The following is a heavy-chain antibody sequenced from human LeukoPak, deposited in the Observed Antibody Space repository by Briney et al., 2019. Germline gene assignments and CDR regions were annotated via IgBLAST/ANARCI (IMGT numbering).Heavy chain of an antibody. V-gene: IGHV3-53*04. CDR3: ARDNWNYGFDY. J-gene: IGHJ4*02. D-gene: IGHD1-7*01. Sequence: GGSLRLSCAASGFTVSSNYMSWVRQAPGKGLEWVSVIYSDGNTYYADSVKGRFTISRHNSKNTLYLQMSSLRAEDTAVYYCARDNWNYGFDYWGQGTLVTVSS. CDR1: GFTVSSNY. CDR2: IYSDGNT.